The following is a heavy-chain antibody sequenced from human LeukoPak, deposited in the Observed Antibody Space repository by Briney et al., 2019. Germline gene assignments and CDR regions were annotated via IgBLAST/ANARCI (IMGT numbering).Heavy chain of an antibody. D-gene: IGHD2-21*02. Sequence: ASVKVSCKASGYTFTGYYMHWVRQAPGQGLEWMGIINPSGGSTSYAQKFQGRVTMTRDMSTSTVYMELSSLRSEDTAVYYCARPPVVGGYCGGDCYSVLHYWGQGTLVTVSS. CDR1: GYTFTGYY. J-gene: IGHJ4*02. CDR2: INPSGGST. CDR3: ARPPVVGGYCGGDCYSVLHY. V-gene: IGHV1-46*01.